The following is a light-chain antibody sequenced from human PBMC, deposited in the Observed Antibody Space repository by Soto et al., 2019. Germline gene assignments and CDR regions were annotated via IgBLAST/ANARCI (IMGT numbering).Light chain of an antibody. CDR2: GAS. CDR3: QQYCGSPIT. CDR1: QSVSINY. J-gene: IGKJ5*01. Sequence: EIVLTQSPGTLSLSPGERATLSCRASQSVSINYLAWYQQKPGQAPRLLIYGASSRATGIPDRFSGSGSGTDFTLTISRLEPHDSAVYFCQQYCGSPITFGQGTRLEIK. V-gene: IGKV3-20*01.